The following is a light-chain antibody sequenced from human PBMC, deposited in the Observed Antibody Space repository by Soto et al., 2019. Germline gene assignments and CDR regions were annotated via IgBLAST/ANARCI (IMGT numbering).Light chain of an antibody. V-gene: IGKV3-20*01. Sequence: EIVFTQAPGTLSLSPGERGTLSWRASQSVSSSYLAWYQQKPGQAPRLVIYGASSRATGIPDRFSGSGSGTDFTLTISRLEPEDFAVYYCQQYGSSPTFGQGTKVDIK. CDR3: QQYGSSPT. CDR1: QSVSSSY. J-gene: IGKJ1*01. CDR2: GAS.